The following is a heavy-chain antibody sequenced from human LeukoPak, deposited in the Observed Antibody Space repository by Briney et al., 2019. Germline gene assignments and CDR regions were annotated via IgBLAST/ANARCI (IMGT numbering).Heavy chain of an antibody. D-gene: IGHD1-26*01. CDR3: AKISMGATETSDS. CDR1: GFTFSDHY. Sequence: GGSLRLSCAASGFTFSDHYMDWVRQAPGKGLEWVGRSRNKANSYTTEYAASVKGRFTISRDDSKNSLYLQMNSLKTEDTAVYYCAKISMGATETSDSWGQGALVTVSS. J-gene: IGHJ5*01. V-gene: IGHV3-72*01. CDR2: SRNKANSYTT.